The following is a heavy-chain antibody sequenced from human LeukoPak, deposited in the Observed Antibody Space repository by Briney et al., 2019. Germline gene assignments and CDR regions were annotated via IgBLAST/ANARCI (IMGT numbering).Heavy chain of an antibody. D-gene: IGHD3-10*01. Sequence: SETLSLTCTVSGGSISSYYWSWIRQPPGKGLEWIGYIYYSGSTNYNPSLKSRVTISVDTSKNQFSLKLSSVTAAATAVYYCARDDSASQFDYWGQGTLVTVSS. CDR2: IYYSGST. V-gene: IGHV4-59*01. CDR1: GGSISSYY. CDR3: ARDDSASQFDY. J-gene: IGHJ4*02.